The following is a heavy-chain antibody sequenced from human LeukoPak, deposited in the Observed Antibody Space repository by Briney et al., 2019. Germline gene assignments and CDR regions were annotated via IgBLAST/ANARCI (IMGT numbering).Heavy chain of an antibody. CDR1: SGSISSSSYY. Sequence: PSETRSLASTVASGSISSSSYYWGWIRQPPGKGLEWFGRIYYSGSTHHNPCLKSRVTISVDTSKIQLSLKLSSVTAADTAVYYCARFTYYDSSGYTYYFDYWGQGALVTVSS. CDR2: IYYSGST. J-gene: IGHJ4*02. CDR3: ARFTYYDSSGYTYYFDY. D-gene: IGHD3-22*01. V-gene: IGHV4-39*01.